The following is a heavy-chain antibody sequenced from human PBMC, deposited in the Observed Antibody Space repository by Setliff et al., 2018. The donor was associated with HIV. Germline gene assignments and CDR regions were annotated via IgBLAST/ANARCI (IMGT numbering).Heavy chain of an antibody. J-gene: IGHJ4*02. V-gene: IGHV4-59*01. D-gene: IGHD5-12*01. Sequence: AETLSLTCAVSGVSISAYVWRWIRQSPEKGLEWIGYIDNSGNTNYSPSLKSRITISRDASKNQFPLKLNSVTAADAAVYYCARSTPSVGYISEHWGQGSLLTASS. CDR1: GVSISAYV. CDR3: ARSTPSVGYISEH. CDR2: IDNSGNT.